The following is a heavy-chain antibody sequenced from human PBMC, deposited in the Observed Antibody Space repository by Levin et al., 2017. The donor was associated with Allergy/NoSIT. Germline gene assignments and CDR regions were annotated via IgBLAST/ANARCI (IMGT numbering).Heavy chain of an antibody. CDR3: AKGYDILTGYAMDY. V-gene: IGHV3-9*01. Sequence: AGGSLRLSCAASGFTFDDYAMHWVRQAPGKGLEWVSGISWNSGSIGYADSVKGRFTISRDNAKNSLYLQMNSLRAEDTALYYCAKGYDILTGYAMDYWGQGTLVTVSS. CDR1: GFTFDDYA. CDR2: ISWNSGSI. J-gene: IGHJ4*02. D-gene: IGHD3-9*01.